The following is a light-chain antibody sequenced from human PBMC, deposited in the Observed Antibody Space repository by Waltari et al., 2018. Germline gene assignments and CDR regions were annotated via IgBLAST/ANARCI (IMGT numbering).Light chain of an antibody. CDR1: ETIRSN. Sequence: EIVMTQSPAILSVSPGERATLSCRASETIRSNLAWYQPKLGQAPRLLVYGASTRATGIPARFSGSGSGPEFTLTISSLQSEDFGVYYWQQYNDWPLTFGGGTKVEIK. CDR2: GAS. J-gene: IGKJ4*01. V-gene: IGKV3-15*01. CDR3: QQYNDWPLT.